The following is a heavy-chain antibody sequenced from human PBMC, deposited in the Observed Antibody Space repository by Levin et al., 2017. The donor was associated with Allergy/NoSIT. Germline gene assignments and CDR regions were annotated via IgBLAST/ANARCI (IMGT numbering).Heavy chain of an antibody. CDR3: ARQLGNFWSGYNYFDY. Sequence: GESLKISCAASGFTFSSYEMNWVRPAPGKGLEWVSYISSTCSTIYSADSLKGRVTISRDNAKNSLNVHMNSLRAEDTAVYYCARQLGNFWSGYNYFDYWGQGTLVTVSS. CDR2: ISSTCSTI. D-gene: IGHD3-3*01. V-gene: IGHV3-48*03. J-gene: IGHJ4*02. CDR1: GFTFSSYE.